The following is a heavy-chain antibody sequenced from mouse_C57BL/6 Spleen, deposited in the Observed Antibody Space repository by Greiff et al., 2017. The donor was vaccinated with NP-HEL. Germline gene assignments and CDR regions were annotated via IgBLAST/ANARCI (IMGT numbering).Heavy chain of an antibody. Sequence: VQLQQSGTELVKPGASVKLSCKASGYTFTSYWMHWVKQRPGQGLEWIGNINPSNGGTNYNEKFKSKATLTVDKSSSTAYMQLSSLTSEDSAVYYCARLGITTAYYYAMDYWGQGTSVTVSS. D-gene: IGHD2-4*01. V-gene: IGHV1-53*01. J-gene: IGHJ4*01. CDR1: GYTFTSYW. CDR2: INPSNGGT. CDR3: ARLGITTAYYYAMDY.